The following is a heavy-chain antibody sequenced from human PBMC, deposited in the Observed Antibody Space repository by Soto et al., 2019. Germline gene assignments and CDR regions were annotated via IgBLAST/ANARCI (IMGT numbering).Heavy chain of an antibody. CDR3: AKEGSPVYWHYYFDY. CDR1: GFTFSSYA. V-gene: IGHV3-23*01. J-gene: IGHJ4*02. CDR2: ISGSGGST. D-gene: IGHD3-3*02. Sequence: GGSLRLSCAASGFTFSSYAMSWVRQAPGKGLEWVSAISGSGGSTYYADSVKGRFTISRDNSKNTLYLQMNRLRAEDTAVYYCAKEGSPVYWHYYFDYWGQGTLVTVSS.